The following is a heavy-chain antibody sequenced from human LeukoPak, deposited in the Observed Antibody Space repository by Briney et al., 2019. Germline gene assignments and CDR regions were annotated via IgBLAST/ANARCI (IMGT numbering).Heavy chain of an antibody. V-gene: IGHV4-28*01. D-gene: IGHD3-3*02. CDR2: YFYAGST. J-gene: IGHJ4*02. CDR1: GYSISSNYW. Sequence: PSDTLSLTCAASGYSISSNYWWGWIRQPPGKGLEWIGYYFYAGSTYDNPSLKRRATMSVDTSNNQFSLRHSPVTAVTTAVYYSARIGPILGAAWVDYWGQGTLVSVSS. CDR3: ARIGPILGAAWVDY.